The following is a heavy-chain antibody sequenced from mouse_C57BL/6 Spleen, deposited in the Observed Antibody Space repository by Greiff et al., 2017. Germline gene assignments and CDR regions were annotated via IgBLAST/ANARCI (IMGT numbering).Heavy chain of an antibody. CDR2: IDPSDSYT. CDR3: ARDRNSNYAMDY. D-gene: IGHD2-5*01. CDR1: GYTFTSYW. Sequence: QVQLKQPGAELVKPGASVKLSCKASGYTFTSYWMQWVKQRPGQGLEWIGEIDPSDSYTNYNQKFKGKATLTVDTSSSTAYMQLSSLTSEDSAVYYCARDRNSNYAMDYWGQGTSVTVSS. J-gene: IGHJ4*01. V-gene: IGHV1-50*01.